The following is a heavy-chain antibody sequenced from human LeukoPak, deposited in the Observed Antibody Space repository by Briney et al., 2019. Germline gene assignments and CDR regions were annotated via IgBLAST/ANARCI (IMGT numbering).Heavy chain of an antibody. J-gene: IGHJ4*02. D-gene: IGHD5-18*01. Sequence: PGGSLRLSCAASGFTVSSNYMSWVRQAPGKGLEWVSVIYSGGSTYYADSVKGRFTVSRDNSKNTLYLQMNSLRVEDTAVYYCAKDRVDTALIMPYFDYWGQGTLVTVS. V-gene: IGHV3-53*05. CDR1: GFTVSSNY. CDR2: IYSGGST. CDR3: AKDRVDTALIMPYFDY.